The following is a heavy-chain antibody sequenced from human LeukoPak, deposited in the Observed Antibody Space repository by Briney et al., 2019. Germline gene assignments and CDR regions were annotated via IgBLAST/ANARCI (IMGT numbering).Heavy chain of an antibody. J-gene: IGHJ3*02. CDR2: ISGSGGST. Sequence: GGSLRLSCAASGFTFSSYAMSWVRQAPGEGLEWVSAISGSGGSTYYADSVKGRFTISRDNSKNTLYLQMNSLRAEDTAVYYCAKDGIFDDAFDIWGQGTMVTVSS. V-gene: IGHV3-23*01. D-gene: IGHD2-15*01. CDR1: GFTFSSYA. CDR3: AKDGIFDDAFDI.